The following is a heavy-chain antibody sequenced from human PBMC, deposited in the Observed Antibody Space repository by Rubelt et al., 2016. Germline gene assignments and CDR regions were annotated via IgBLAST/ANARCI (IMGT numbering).Heavy chain of an antibody. Sequence: WYDGSNKYYADSVKGRFTISRDNSKNTLYLQMNSLRAEDTAVYYCARDTAPYYFDYWGQGTLVTVSS. V-gene: IGHV3-33*01. CDR2: WYDGSNK. CDR3: ARDTAPYYFDY. D-gene: IGHD5-18*01. J-gene: IGHJ4*02.